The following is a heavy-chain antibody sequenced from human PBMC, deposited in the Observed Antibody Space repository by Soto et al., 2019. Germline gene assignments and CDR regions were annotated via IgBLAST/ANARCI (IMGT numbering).Heavy chain of an antibody. J-gene: IGHJ4*02. D-gene: IGHD3-3*01. CDR2: IRSKANSYAT. V-gene: IGHV3-73*01. CDR1: GFTFSGSA. Sequence: PGGSLRLSCAASGFTFSGSAMHWVRQASGKGLEWVGRIRSKANSYATAYAASVKGRFTISRDDSKNTAYLQMNSLKTEDTAVYYCAIFGVVTGWGQGTLVTVSS. CDR3: AIFGVVTG.